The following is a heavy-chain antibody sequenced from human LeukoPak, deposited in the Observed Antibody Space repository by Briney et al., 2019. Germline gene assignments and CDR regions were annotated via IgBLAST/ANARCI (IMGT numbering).Heavy chain of an antibody. D-gene: IGHD5-24*01. CDR3: ARLSMATGADY. Sequence: SETLSLTCTVSGGSISSSSYYWGWIRQPPGKGLEWIGSIYYSGSTYYNPSLKSRVTISVDTSKNQFSLKLSSVTAADTAVYYCARLSMATGADYWGQGTLVTASS. CDR1: GGSISSSSYY. CDR2: IYYSGST. V-gene: IGHV4-39*07. J-gene: IGHJ4*02.